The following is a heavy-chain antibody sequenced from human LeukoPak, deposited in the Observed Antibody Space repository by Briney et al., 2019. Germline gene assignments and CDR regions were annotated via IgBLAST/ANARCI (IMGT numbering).Heavy chain of an antibody. Sequence: PGGSLRLSCAASGFTFSNAWMSWVRQAPGKGLEWVGRIKSKTDGGTTDYAAPVKGRFTISRDDSKNTLYLQMNSLRAEDTAVYYCAKRLAMTGTYHFDYWGQGTLVTVSS. V-gene: IGHV3-15*01. CDR1: GFTFSNAW. D-gene: IGHD6-19*01. CDR3: AKRLAMTGTYHFDY. CDR2: IKSKTDGGTT. J-gene: IGHJ4*02.